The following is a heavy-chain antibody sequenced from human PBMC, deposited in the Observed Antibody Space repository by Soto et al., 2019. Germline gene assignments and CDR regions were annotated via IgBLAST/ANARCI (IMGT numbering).Heavy chain of an antibody. CDR1: GFTFSSYP. D-gene: IGHD2-8*01. J-gene: IGHJ4*02. V-gene: IGHV3-74*01. Sequence: PGGSLRLSCATSGFTFSSYPIHWVRQAPGKGPAWVSRITEDGSGTTYADSVKGRFTVTRDNAKNTMYLQMSGLGAEDTAVYHCVRGTNGWRGMDYWGQGTLVTVSS. CDR2: ITEDGSGT. CDR3: VRGTNGWRGMDY.